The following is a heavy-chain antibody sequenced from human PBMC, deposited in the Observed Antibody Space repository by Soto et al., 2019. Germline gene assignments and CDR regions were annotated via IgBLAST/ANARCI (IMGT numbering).Heavy chain of an antibody. Sequence: GGSLRLSCAASGFTFSSYGMHWVRQAPGKGLEWVAAIWYDGSNKYYADSVKGRFTISRDNSKNKLYLQMNSLRAEDTAVFYCVRDYRIVKQLDAFDIWGQGTMVTVSS. CDR3: VRDYRIVKQLDAFDI. J-gene: IGHJ3*02. D-gene: IGHD2-15*01. V-gene: IGHV3-33*01. CDR2: IWYDGSNK. CDR1: GFTFSSYG.